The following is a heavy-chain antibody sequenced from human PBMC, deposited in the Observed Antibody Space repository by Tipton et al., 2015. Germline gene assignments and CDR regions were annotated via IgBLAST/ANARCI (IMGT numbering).Heavy chain of an antibody. CDR3: ARRGYSYGYDS. CDR2: IYPGDSDT. CDR1: GYSFSSYW. Sequence: QLVQSGAEVRKPGESLKISCKVSGYSFSSYWIVWVRQMPGTGLERMGIIYPGDSDTRYSPSFQGHVTISADKSINTAYLQWSSLKASDSAMYYCARRGYSYGYDSWGQGTPVTVSS. V-gene: IGHV5-51*03. D-gene: IGHD5-18*01. J-gene: IGHJ5*01.